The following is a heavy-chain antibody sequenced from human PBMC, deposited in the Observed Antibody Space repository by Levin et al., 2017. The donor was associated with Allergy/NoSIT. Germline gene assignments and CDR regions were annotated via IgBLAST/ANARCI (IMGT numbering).Heavy chain of an antibody. J-gene: IGHJ6*02. CDR1: GFTFSASA. CDR3: TASIRTYGSGGRCHSDYYYDGMDV. CDR2: VRSKANSYAT. Sequence: GESLKISCAASGFTFSASAMHWVRQASGKGLEWVGRVRSKANSYATAYAASVEGRFTISRDDSKNTAYLQMNSLKIEDTAVYYCTASIRTYGSGGRCHSDYYYDGMDVWGQGTTVTVSS. D-gene: IGHD2-15*01. V-gene: IGHV3-73*01.